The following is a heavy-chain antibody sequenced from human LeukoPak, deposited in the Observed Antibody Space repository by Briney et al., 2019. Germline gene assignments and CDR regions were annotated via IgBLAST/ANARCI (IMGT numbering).Heavy chain of an antibody. Sequence: GGSLRLSCAVSGFPFSVYGMNWVRQAPGKGLEWVSNIGSSGAIRHYADSVKGRFSISRDNAENSLFLQMNSLRVEDTGIYYCALLAVASDFDYWGQGALVTVSS. D-gene: IGHD6-19*01. CDR2: IGSSGAIR. CDR3: ALLAVASDFDY. V-gene: IGHV3-48*03. J-gene: IGHJ4*02. CDR1: GFPFSVYG.